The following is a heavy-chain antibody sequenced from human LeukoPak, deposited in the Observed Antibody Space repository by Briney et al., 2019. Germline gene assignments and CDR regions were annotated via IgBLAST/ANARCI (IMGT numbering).Heavy chain of an antibody. J-gene: IGHJ4*02. Sequence: ASVKVSCKASGYTFTGSYIHWVRQAPGQGLEWMGWIKPNSGGTNYAQKFQGRVTMTRDTSITTAYMELSRLRPDDTAIFYCARGYTSSYDYWGQGTLVTVSS. V-gene: IGHV1-2*02. D-gene: IGHD6-13*01. CDR2: IKPNSGGT. CDR1: GYTFTGSY. CDR3: ARGYTSSYDY.